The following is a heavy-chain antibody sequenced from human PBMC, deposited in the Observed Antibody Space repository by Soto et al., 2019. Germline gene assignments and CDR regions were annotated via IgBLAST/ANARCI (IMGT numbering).Heavy chain of an antibody. V-gene: IGHV1-2*04. CDR3: ARGDSTDCSNGVCSFFYNHDMDV. Sequence: ASVKVSCKASGYSFTDYHIHWVRQAPGQGLEWLGRINPESGGTSTAQKFQGWVTMTTDTSISTASMELTRLTSDDTAIYYCARGDSTDCSNGVCSFFYNHDMDVWGRGTTVTVSS. J-gene: IGHJ6*02. CDR2: INPESGGT. D-gene: IGHD2-8*01. CDR1: GYSFTDYH.